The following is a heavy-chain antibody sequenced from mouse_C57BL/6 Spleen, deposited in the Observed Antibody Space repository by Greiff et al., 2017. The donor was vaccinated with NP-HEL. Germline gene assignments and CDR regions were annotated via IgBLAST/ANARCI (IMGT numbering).Heavy chain of an antibody. CDR3: ARQMITTGAYAMDY. CDR1: GFTFSDYY. J-gene: IGHJ4*01. Sequence: EVMLVESGGGLVQPGGSLKLSCAASGFTFSDYYMYWVRQTPEKRLEWVAYISNGGGSTYYPDTVKGRFTISRDNAKNTLYLQMSRLKSEDTAMYYCARQMITTGAYAMDYWGQGTSVTVSS. V-gene: IGHV5-12*01. CDR2: ISNGGGST. D-gene: IGHD2-4*01.